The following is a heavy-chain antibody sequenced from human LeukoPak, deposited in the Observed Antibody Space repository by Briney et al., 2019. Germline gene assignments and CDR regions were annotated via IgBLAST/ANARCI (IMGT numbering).Heavy chain of an antibody. Sequence: GGSLRLSCAVSGLTLSNYGMSWVRQAPGKGLEWVAGISDSGGRTNYADSVKGRFTISRDNPKNTIYLQMNSLRAEDTAVYFCAKRGVVIRVILVGFHKEAYYFDSWGQGALVTVSS. CDR3: AKRGVVIRVILVGFHKEAYYFDS. CDR1: GLTLSNYG. D-gene: IGHD3-22*01. CDR2: ISDSGGRT. V-gene: IGHV3-23*01. J-gene: IGHJ4*02.